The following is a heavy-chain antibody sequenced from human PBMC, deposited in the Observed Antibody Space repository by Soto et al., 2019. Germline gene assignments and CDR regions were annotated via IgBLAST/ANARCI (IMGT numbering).Heavy chain of an antibody. J-gene: IGHJ3*01. D-gene: IGHD1-26*01. V-gene: IGHV3-9*01. CDR3: AKDDEWGGSHLNHAFDV. Sequence: NLVESGGGLVQPGRSLRLSCAASGFTFDDYAMHWVRQTPGKGLEWVSSISWNSGIIDYADSVKGRFSISRDSAKNSRYLEMNSLRPEDTALYYCAKDDEWGGSHLNHAFDVWGQGTMVSVSS. CDR1: GFTFDDYA. CDR2: ISWNSGII.